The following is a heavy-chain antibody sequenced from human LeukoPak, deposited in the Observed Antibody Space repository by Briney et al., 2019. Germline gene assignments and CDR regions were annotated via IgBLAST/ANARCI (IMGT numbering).Heavy chain of an antibody. CDR1: GGTFSSYA. Sequence: GAPVKVSCKASGGTFSSYAISWVRQAPGQGLEWMGGIIPIFGTANYAQKFQGRVTITADESTSTAYMALSSLRSEDTAVYYCARVCSSTSCSDLLYGMDVWGQGTTVTVSS. CDR3: ARVCSSTSCSDLLYGMDV. J-gene: IGHJ6*02. CDR2: IIPIFGTA. V-gene: IGHV1-69*13. D-gene: IGHD2-2*01.